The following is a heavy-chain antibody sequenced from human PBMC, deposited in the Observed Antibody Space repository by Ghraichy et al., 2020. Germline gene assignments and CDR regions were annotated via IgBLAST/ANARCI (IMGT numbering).Heavy chain of an antibody. V-gene: IGHV4-59*01. CDR1: GGSISSYY. D-gene: IGHD6-13*01. CDR2: IYYSGST. Sequence: SETLSLTCTVSGGSISSYYWSWIRQPPGKGLEWIGYIYYSGSTNYNPSLKSRVTISVDTSKNQFSLKLSSVTAADTAVYYCARGLGIATPIDYWGQGTLVTVSS. J-gene: IGHJ4*02. CDR3: ARGLGIATPIDY.